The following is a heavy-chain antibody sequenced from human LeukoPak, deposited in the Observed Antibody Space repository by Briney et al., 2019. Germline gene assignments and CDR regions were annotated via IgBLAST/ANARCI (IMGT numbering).Heavy chain of an antibody. CDR3: ARALYYYGSGSLYGMDV. Sequence: GGSLRLSCAASGFTFSSSSMNWVRQAPGKGLEWVSSMSSSSSYIYYADSVKGRFTISRDNAKNSLYLQMNSLRAEDTAVYSCARALYYYGSGSLYGMDVWGQGTTVTVSS. CDR1: GFTFSSSS. J-gene: IGHJ6*02. V-gene: IGHV3-21*01. D-gene: IGHD3-10*01. CDR2: MSSSSSYI.